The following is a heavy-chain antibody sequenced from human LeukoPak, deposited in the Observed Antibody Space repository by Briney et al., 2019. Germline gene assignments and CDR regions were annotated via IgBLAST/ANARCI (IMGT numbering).Heavy chain of an antibody. J-gene: IGHJ3*02. CDR3: ARDRDAYGDCGGAFDI. D-gene: IGHD4-17*01. CDR1: GFTFSDYY. Sequence: LFCAPSGFTFSDYYMSWTRQAPGKGLEWVSYISSSSSYTNYADSVKGRFTISRDNAKNTLYLQMNSLRAEDTAVYCCARDRDAYGDCGGAFDIWGQGTLVTVSS. V-gene: IGHV3-11*05. CDR2: ISSSSSYT.